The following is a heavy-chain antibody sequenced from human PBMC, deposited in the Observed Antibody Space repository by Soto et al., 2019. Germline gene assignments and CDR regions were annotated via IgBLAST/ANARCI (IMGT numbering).Heavy chain of an antibody. CDR3: ATSAGRDGYSVDY. Sequence: SVKVSCKASGVTFNSQDMRWVRQAPGQGLEWMGGIIPMFGTPHYAEKFQDRVTITADESTGTAYLELSSLTSEDTAVYYCATSAGRDGYSVDYWGPGTLVTVSS. CDR2: IIPMFGTP. J-gene: IGHJ4*02. D-gene: IGHD5-18*01. CDR1: GVTFNSQD. V-gene: IGHV1-69*13.